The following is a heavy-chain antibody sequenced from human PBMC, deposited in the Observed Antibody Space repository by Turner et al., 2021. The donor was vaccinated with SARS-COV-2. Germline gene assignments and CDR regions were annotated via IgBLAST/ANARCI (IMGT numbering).Heavy chain of an antibody. D-gene: IGHD2-15*01. CDR3: AKDGYDGIYCSGGSCYSGWFDS. CDR2: ISGSGGST. V-gene: IGHV3-23*01. Sequence: EVQLLESGGGLVQPGGSLRLSCAASGFTFSSYAMSWVRQGPGKGLEWVSGISGSGGSTYYADSVKGRFTISRDNFKNTLNLQMNSLRAEDTAVYYCAKDGYDGIYCSGGSCYSGWFDSWGQGTLVTVSS. J-gene: IGHJ5*01. CDR1: GFTFSSYA.